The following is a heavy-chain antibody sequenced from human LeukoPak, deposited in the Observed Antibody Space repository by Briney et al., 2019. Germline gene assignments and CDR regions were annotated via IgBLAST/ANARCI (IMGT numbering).Heavy chain of an antibody. V-gene: IGHV3-7*01. CDR2: IMQDGSEK. CDR3: AREVYSSSRPADAFDI. Sequence: PGGSLRLSCVGSGLRFSTYWMSWVRQAPGKGLEWVANIMQDGSEKNYVDSVKGRFTISRDNARNSLYLQMNSLGAEDTAVYYCAREVYSSSRPADAFDIWGQGTVVTVSS. D-gene: IGHD6-13*01. CDR1: GLRFSTYW. J-gene: IGHJ3*02.